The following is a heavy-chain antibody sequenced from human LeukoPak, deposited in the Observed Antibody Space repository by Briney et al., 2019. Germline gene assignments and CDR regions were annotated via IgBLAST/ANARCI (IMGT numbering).Heavy chain of an antibody. CDR1: GFTFSSYS. J-gene: IGHJ4*02. CDR3: AKDISQGYTYGSIEQDY. CDR2: ITESGDGT. D-gene: IGHD5-18*01. Sequence: PGGSLRLSCAASGFTFSSYSMNWVRQAPGKGLEWVSAITESGDGTYYADSVKGRFTISRDNSKNTLYLQMNSLRAADTALYYCAKDISQGYTYGSIEQDYWGQGTLVTVSS. V-gene: IGHV3-23*01.